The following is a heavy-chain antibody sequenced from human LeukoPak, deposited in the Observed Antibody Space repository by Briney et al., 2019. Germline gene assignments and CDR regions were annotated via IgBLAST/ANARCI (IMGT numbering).Heavy chain of an antibody. V-gene: IGHV3-7*01. CDR1: GFTFSSSW. D-gene: IGHD2-15*01. Sequence: GGSLRLSCAASGFTFSSSWMNWARQAPVKGPEWVANIKEDGSGEQYVDSVKGRFIISRDNAKNSLFLQMNSLRTEDTGVYYCVSGRGYWGQGTLVTVSS. CDR2: IKEDGSGE. CDR3: VSGRGY. J-gene: IGHJ4*02.